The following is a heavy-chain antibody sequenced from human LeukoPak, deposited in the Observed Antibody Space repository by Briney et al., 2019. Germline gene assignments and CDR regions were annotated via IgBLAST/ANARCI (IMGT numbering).Heavy chain of an antibody. Sequence: PGGSLRLSCKASEFSISHHAMSWVRQAPGKGLEWVSADASSTTSTYYAKSVRGRFTISRDNSMNTVYLQMNSLRVDDTAVYYCSKAPLETCTGAVCYYLDVWGKGTTVIVSS. CDR2: DASSTTST. V-gene: IGHV3-23*01. CDR3: SKAPLETCTGAVCYYLDV. CDR1: EFSISHHA. D-gene: IGHD2-8*02. J-gene: IGHJ6*03.